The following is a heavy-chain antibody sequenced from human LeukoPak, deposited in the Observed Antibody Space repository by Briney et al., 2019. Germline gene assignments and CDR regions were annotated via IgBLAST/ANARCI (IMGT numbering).Heavy chain of an antibody. CDR3: ARDNWVAGTACDY. CDR2: MKWDGSEI. D-gene: IGHD6-19*01. Sequence: GGSLRLSCAASGFTFSTYWMTWVRQAPGKGLEWVANMKWDGSEIHYVDSVKGRFTISRDNAKNSLYLQMNSLRAEDTAVYYCARDNWVAGTACDYWGQGTLVTVSS. CDR1: GFTFSTYW. J-gene: IGHJ4*02. V-gene: IGHV3-7*01.